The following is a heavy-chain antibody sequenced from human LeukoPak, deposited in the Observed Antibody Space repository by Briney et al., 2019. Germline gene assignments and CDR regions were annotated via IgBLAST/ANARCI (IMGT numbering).Heavy chain of an antibody. J-gene: IGHJ4*02. V-gene: IGHV4-39*07. CDR3: ARDLGHGGGGSSEGDY. CDR1: GGSISSSSYY. Sequence: PSETLSLTCTVSGGSISSSSYYWGWIRQPPGKGLEWIGSIYYSGSTYYNPSLKSRVTISVDTSKNQFSLKLSSVTAADTAVYYCARDLGHGGGGSSEGDYWGQGTLVTVSS. CDR2: IYYSGST. D-gene: IGHD2-15*01.